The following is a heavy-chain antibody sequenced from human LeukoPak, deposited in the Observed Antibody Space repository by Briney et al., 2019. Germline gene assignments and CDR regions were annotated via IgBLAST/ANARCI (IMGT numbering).Heavy chain of an antibody. CDR3: ARDYYYDSSGYYRGSTGVDYFQH. J-gene: IGHJ1*01. V-gene: IGHV3-21*01. D-gene: IGHD3-22*01. CDR1: GFTFSSYS. CDR2: ISSSSSYI. Sequence: PGGSLRLSRAASGFTFSSYSMNWVRQAPGKGLEWVSSISSSSSYIYYADSVKGRFTISRDNAKNSLYLQMNSLRAEDTAVYYCARDYYYDSSGYYRGSTGVDYFQHWGQGTLVTVSS.